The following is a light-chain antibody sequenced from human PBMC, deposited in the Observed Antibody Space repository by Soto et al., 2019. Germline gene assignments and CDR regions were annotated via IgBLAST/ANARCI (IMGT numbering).Light chain of an antibody. CDR1: QSSSSY. CDR3: QQCYITWT. Sequence: DIQISHSPSSLSASVGDRVTITCRASQSSSSYLNWYQQKPGKGPKHLIYAVSSLQSGGRSRFSGCGSGTDFTLTISSLQPEDFASYYCQQCYITWTFGQGTKVDIK. V-gene: IGKV1-39*01. CDR2: AVS. J-gene: IGKJ1*01.